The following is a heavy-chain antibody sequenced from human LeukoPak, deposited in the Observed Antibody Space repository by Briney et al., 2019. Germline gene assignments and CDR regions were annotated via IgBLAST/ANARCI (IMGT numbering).Heavy chain of an antibody. Sequence: PGGSLRLSCAASGFTFSSYWMSWVRQAPGKGLEWVSSISSSGSYIYSADSVKGRFTISRDNAKNSLYLQMNSLRAEDTAVYYCARRRGTETGAFDIWGQGTMVTVSS. CDR2: ISSSGSYI. D-gene: IGHD1-14*01. J-gene: IGHJ3*02. V-gene: IGHV3-21*01. CDR3: ARRRGTETGAFDI. CDR1: GFTFSSYW.